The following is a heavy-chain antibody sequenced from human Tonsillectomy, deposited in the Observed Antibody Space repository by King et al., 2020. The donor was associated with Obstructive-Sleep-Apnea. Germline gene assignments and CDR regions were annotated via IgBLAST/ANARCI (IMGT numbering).Heavy chain of an antibody. Sequence: LQLQESGPGLVKPSETLSLICTVSGGSFSTSDQYWGWIRQPPGKGLEWIGSMYYTGTTYYNSSLKSRVTIFVDTSKDHFSLNLRSVTPAATAVYYCARVQSWGLLPKHFDSWGQGTLVTVSS. CDR1: GGSFSTSDQY. CDR2: MYYTGTT. D-gene: IGHD3-22*01. V-gene: IGHV4-39*02. CDR3: ARVQSWGLLPKHFDS. J-gene: IGHJ4*02.